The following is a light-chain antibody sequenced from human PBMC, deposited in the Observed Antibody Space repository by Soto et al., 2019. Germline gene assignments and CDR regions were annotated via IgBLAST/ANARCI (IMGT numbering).Light chain of an antibody. Sequence: EIVLTQSPGTLSLSPGERVTLSCRASQSVSSNFLAWYQQKPGQAPRLLIYGASNRAAGIPDRFSGSGSGTVFTLTISRLEPEDFAVYYCHQYSSSRRTFGQGTKVEIK. CDR1: QSVSSNF. J-gene: IGKJ1*01. CDR3: HQYSSSRRT. V-gene: IGKV3-20*01. CDR2: GAS.